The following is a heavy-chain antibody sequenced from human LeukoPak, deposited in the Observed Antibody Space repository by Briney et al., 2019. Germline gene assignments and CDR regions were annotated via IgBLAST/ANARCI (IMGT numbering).Heavy chain of an antibody. CDR3: AKDLAHVSGGAFDI. CDR2: ISWNSGSI. D-gene: IGHD3-16*01. Sequence: GRSLRLSCAASGFTFDDYAMHWVRQAPGKGLEWVSGISWNSGSIGYADSVKGRFTISRDNAKNSLYLQMNSLRAEDTALYYCAKDLAHVSGGAFDIWGQGTTVTVSS. CDR1: GFTFDDYA. J-gene: IGHJ3*02. V-gene: IGHV3-9*01.